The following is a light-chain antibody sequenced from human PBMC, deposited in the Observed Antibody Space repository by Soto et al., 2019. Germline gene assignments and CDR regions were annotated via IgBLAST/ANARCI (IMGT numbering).Light chain of an antibody. Sequence: QSVLTQPPSVSGAPGQRVTISCTGSSSNIGAGYYVHWYQQLPGTAPKLLIYVNSNRPSGVPDRFSGSKSGTSASLAITGLQPEDEADYYCQSYDRSLGDLVFGGGTQLTVL. CDR2: VNS. CDR3: QSYDRSLGDLV. J-gene: IGLJ7*01. V-gene: IGLV1-40*01. CDR1: SSNIGAGYY.